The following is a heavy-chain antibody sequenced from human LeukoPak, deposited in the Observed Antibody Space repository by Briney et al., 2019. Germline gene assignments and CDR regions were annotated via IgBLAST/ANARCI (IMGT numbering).Heavy chain of an antibody. CDR2: IYGGGST. Sequence: PGGSLRLSCAASGFTVSSNYMSWVRQAPGKGLEWVSVIYGGGSTYYADSVKGRFTISRDNSKNTLYLQMNSLRAEDTAVYYCARVGKQDAFDIWGQGTMVTVSS. D-gene: IGHD3-10*01. J-gene: IGHJ3*02. CDR1: GFTVSSNY. V-gene: IGHV3-53*01. CDR3: ARVGKQDAFDI.